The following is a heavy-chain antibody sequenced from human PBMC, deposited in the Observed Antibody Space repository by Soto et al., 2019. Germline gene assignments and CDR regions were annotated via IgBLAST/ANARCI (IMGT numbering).Heavy chain of an antibody. V-gene: IGHV1-2*02. CDR3: ASAHLNYYDSSGYLDY. CDR2: INPNSGGT. D-gene: IGHD3-22*01. J-gene: IGHJ4*02. CDR1: GYTFTGYY. Sequence: ASVKVSCKASGYTFTGYYMHWVRQAPGQGLEWMGWINPNSGGTNYAQKFQGRVTMTRDTSISTAYMELSRLRSDDTAVYYCASAHLNYYDSSGYLDYWGQGTLVTVYS.